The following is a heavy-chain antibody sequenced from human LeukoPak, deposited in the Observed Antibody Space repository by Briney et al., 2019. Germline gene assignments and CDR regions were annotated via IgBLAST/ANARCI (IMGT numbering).Heavy chain of an antibody. V-gene: IGHV3-21*01. Sequence: PGGSLRLSCAASGFTFSSYSMNWVRQAPGKGLEWVSSISSSSSYIYYADSVKGRFTISRDNAKNSLYLQMNSLRAEATAVYYCARGGFMITFGGPIDYWGQGTLVTVSS. CDR3: ARGGFMITFGGPIDY. J-gene: IGHJ4*02. CDR2: ISSSSSYI. D-gene: IGHD3-16*01. CDR1: GFTFSSYS.